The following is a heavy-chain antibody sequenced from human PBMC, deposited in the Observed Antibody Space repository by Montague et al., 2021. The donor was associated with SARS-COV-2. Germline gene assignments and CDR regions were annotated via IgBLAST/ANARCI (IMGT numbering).Heavy chain of an antibody. J-gene: IGHJ5*02. CDR1: GFIFSDYN. V-gene: IGHV3-11*05. CDR3: ARGISLFDP. CDR2: INGASSRT. Sequence: SLRLSCAASGFIFSDYNMTWIRQTPGKGLEWISYINGASSRTNYADSVKGRFTFSRDNAKNSLFLQMNSLRVEDTAVYYCARGISLFDPWGQGTLVTVSS.